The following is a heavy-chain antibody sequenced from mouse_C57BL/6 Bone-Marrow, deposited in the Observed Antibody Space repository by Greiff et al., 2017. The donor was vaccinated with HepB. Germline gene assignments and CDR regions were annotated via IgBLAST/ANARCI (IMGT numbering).Heavy chain of an antibody. CDR3: AREFHALYYYGSREVYWYFDV. CDR2: IYPGDGDT. V-gene: IGHV1-82*01. CDR1: GYAFSSSW. J-gene: IGHJ1*03. D-gene: IGHD1-1*01. Sequence: QVQLQQSGPELVKPGASVKISCKASGYAFSSSWMNWVKQRPGKGLEWIGRIYPGDGDTNYNGKFKGKATLTADKSSSTAYMELRSLTSVDSAVYFCAREFHALYYYGSREVYWYFDVWGTGTTVTVSS.